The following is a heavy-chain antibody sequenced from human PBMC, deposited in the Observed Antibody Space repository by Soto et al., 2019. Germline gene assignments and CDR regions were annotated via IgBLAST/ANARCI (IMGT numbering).Heavy chain of an antibody. CDR1: SGSITSDGYN. CDR2: IYYTGST. J-gene: IGHJ3*01. V-gene: IGHV4-39*01. CDR3: AGFSGNAVDV. Sequence: QLQLRESGPGLVKPSETLSLACTVSSGSITSDGYNWDWIRQPPGKGLQWIGTIYYTGSTDYNPSLQSGVIISADTSKKQFSPKLSSVTATDTAVYYCAGFSGNAVDVWGHGTWVIVSP.